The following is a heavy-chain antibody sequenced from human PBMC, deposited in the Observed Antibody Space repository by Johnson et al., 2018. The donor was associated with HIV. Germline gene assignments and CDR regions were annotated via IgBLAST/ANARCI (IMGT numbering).Heavy chain of an antibody. CDR1: GFTVSSNY. CDR2: ISSSGSTI. Sequence: VQLVESGGGLIQPGGSLRLSCAASGFTVSSNYMSWIRQAPGKGLEWVSYISSSGSTIYYADSVKGRFTIIRDNAKNSLYLQMNSLRAEDTAVYYCASVYYDILTGYYYDAFDIWGQGTMVTVSS. V-gene: IGHV3-11*04. D-gene: IGHD3-9*01. J-gene: IGHJ3*02. CDR3: ASVYYDILTGYYYDAFDI.